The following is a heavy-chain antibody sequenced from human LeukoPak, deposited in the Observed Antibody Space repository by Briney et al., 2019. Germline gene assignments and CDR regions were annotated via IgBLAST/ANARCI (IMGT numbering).Heavy chain of an antibody. CDR1: GGSISSYY. V-gene: IGHV4-59*01. CDR3: AIGVYCSGGSCWFAP. D-gene: IGHD2-15*01. J-gene: IGHJ5*02. CDR2: IYYSGST. Sequence: SETLSLTCTVSGGSISSYYWSWIRQPPGKGLEWIGYIYYSGSTNYNPSLKSRVTISVDTSKNQFSLKLSSVTAADTAVYYCAIGVYCSGGSCWFAPWGQGTLVTASS.